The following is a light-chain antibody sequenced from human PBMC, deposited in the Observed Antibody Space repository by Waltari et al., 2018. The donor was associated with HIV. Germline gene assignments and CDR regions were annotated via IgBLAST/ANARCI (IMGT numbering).Light chain of an antibody. J-gene: IGLJ3*02. V-gene: IGLV1-51*01. CDR3: GTWDSSLSAVV. CDR2: DNK. CDR1: NSNIGNNY. Sequence: QSVLTQPPSVSAAPGQKVTISCSGRNSNIGNNYVSWYQQIPGTPPKLLIYDNKKRPSGIPDRFSGSKSDTSATLGITGLQTGDEADYRCGTWDSSLSAVVFGGGTKLTVL.